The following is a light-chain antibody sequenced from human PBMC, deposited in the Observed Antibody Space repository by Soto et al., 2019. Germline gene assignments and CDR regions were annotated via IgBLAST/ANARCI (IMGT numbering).Light chain of an antibody. V-gene: IGKV1-39*01. CDR1: QNIDMY. CDR2: GAS. CDR3: QHTFNSPPWK. Sequence: DIHMTQSPSSLSASVGDTVTITCRASQNIDMYLNWYQQQPGKAPRVLISGASNLQSGVPSRFSGSGSGTDFTLTINSLQPEDFASYFCQHTFNSPPWKFGQGTKV. J-gene: IGKJ1*01.